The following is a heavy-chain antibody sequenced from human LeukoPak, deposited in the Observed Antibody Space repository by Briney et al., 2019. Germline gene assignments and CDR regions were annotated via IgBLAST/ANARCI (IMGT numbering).Heavy chain of an antibody. Sequence: PGGSLRLSCAASGFTFSDYTMNWVRQAPGKGLEWVSSITSSSTYIYFADSLKGRFTISRDNAKNSVYLQMNSLRADDTAVYYCARVRGIYSYGHPYYFDYWGQGTLVTVSS. CDR1: GFTFSDYT. CDR3: ARVRGIYSYGHPYYFDY. D-gene: IGHD5-18*01. V-gene: IGHV3-21*01. CDR2: ITSSSTYI. J-gene: IGHJ4*02.